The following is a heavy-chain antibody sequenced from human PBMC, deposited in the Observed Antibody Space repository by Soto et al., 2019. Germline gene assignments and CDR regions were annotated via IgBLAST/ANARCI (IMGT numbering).Heavy chain of an antibody. D-gene: IGHD3-10*01. V-gene: IGHV3-33*06. CDR1: GFTFSSYG. CDR2: IWYDGSNK. J-gene: IGHJ6*02. Sequence: QVQLVESGGGVVQPGRSLRLSCAASGFTFSSYGMHWVRQARGKGLEWVAVIWYDGSNKYYADSVKGRFTISRDNSKNTLHLQMNSLRAEDTAVYYCAKVLLWFGDYYGMDVWGQGTTVTVSS. CDR3: AKVLLWFGDYYGMDV.